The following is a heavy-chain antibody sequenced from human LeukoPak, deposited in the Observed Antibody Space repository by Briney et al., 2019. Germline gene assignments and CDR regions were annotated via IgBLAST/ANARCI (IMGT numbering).Heavy chain of an antibody. V-gene: IGHV1-46*01. CDR1: GYTFTGYY. CDR2: INPSGGST. J-gene: IGHJ4*02. Sequence: GASVKVSCKASGYTFTGYYMHWVRQAPGQGLEWMGIINPSGGSTSYAQKFQGRVTMTRDTSTSTVYMELSSLRSEDTAVYYCAIRDGYNFGHDYWGQGTLVTVSS. D-gene: IGHD5-24*01. CDR3: AIRDGYNFGHDY.